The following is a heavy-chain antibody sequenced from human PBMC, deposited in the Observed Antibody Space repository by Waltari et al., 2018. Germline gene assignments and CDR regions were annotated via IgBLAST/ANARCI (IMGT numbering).Heavy chain of an antibody. CDR1: GGSISSYY. D-gene: IGHD5-12*01. Sequence: QVQLQESGPGLVKPSETLFLTCTVSGGSISSYYWSWIRQPPGKGLEWIGNIYYSGNTNYNPSLKSRVTISVDTSKNQFSLKLSSVTAADTAVYYCARDSLYSGNNYWDDSFDIWGQGTMVSVSS. CDR3: ARDSLYSGNNYWDDSFDI. J-gene: IGHJ3*02. CDR2: IYYSGNT. V-gene: IGHV4-59*01.